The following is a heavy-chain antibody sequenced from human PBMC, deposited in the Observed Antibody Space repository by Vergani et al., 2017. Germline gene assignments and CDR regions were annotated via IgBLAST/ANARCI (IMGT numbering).Heavy chain of an antibody. J-gene: IGHJ1*01. CDR1: GYPFTSYY. Sequence: QVQLVQSGAEVKKPGASVKVSCKASGYPFTSYYMHWVRQAPGQGLEWMGIINPSGGSTSYAQKFQGRVTMTRDTSTSTVYMELSSLRSEDTAVYYCAQGRGPEYFQHWGQGTLVTVSS. CDR2: INPSGGST. CDR3: AQGRGPEYFQH. V-gene: IGHV1-46*01.